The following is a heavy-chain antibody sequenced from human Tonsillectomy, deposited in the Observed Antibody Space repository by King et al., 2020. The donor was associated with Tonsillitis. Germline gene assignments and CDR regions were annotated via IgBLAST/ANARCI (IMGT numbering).Heavy chain of an antibody. V-gene: IGHV3-73*02. CDR2: IRSKANSYAT. CDR1: GFTFSGSA. CDR3: MVVNAMIVAQCAFDI. Sequence: VQLVESGGGLVQPGGSLKLSCAASGFTFSGSAMHWVRQASGKGLEWVGRIRSKANSYATAYAASVKGRFTISRDDSKNTAYLQMNSLKTEDTAVYYGMVVNAMIVAQCAFDIWGQGTMVTVSS. J-gene: IGHJ3*02. D-gene: IGHD3-22*01.